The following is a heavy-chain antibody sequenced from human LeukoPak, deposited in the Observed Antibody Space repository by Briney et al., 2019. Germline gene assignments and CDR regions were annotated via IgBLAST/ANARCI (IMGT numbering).Heavy chain of an antibody. CDR1: GFTFSSYG. CDR3: ARGVLARGSSGWYFDY. V-gene: IGHV3-30*03. D-gene: IGHD6-19*01. Sequence: GGSLRLSCAASGFTFSSYGMLWARQTPGKGLEWVAFISFDEKKRYYANSVKGRFTISRDNSKNTLYLQMGSLRAEDMAVYYCARGVLARGSSGWYFDYWGQGTLVTVSS. CDR2: ISFDEKKR. J-gene: IGHJ4*02.